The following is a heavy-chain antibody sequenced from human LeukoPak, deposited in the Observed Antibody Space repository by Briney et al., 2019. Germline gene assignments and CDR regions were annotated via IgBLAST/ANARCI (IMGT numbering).Heavy chain of an antibody. V-gene: IGHV3-48*01. Sequence: TGGSLRLSCAASGFTFSSYSMNWVRQAPGKGLEWVSYISSSSSTIYYADSVKGRFTISRDNAKNSLYLQTNSLRAEDTAVYYCARSSRDFFDWTKDAFDIWGQGTMVTVSS. CDR1: GFTFSSYS. D-gene: IGHD3-9*01. CDR3: ARSSRDFFDWTKDAFDI. CDR2: ISSSSSTI. J-gene: IGHJ3*02.